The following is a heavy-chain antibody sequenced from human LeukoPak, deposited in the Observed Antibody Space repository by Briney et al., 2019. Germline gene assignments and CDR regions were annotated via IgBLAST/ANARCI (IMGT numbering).Heavy chain of an antibody. Sequence: PSETLSLTCAVYGGSFSGYYWGWIRQPPGKGLEWIGSIYYSGSTYYNPSLKSRVTISVDTSKNQFSLKPGSVTAADTAVYYCARDQYYYDSSGYRPDAFDIWGQGTMVTVSS. CDR3: ARDQYYYDSSGYRPDAFDI. D-gene: IGHD3-22*01. CDR2: IYYSGST. J-gene: IGHJ3*02. CDR1: GGSFSGYY. V-gene: IGHV4-34*01.